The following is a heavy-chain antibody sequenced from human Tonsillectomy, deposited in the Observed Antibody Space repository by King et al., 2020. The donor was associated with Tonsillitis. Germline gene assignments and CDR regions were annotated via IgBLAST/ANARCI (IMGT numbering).Heavy chain of an antibody. Sequence: QLVQSGAEVKKPGASVKVSCKASGYTFPSYGISWVRQAPGQGLEWMGWISAYNGNTNYAQKFQGRVTMTTDISTSTAYMELRSLRSDDTAMYYCARGRDPPTTYYYDSSGGYFDYWGQGTLVTVSS. CDR2: ISAYNGNT. V-gene: IGHV1-18*04. CDR3: ARGRDPPTTYYYDSSGGYFDY. J-gene: IGHJ4*02. CDR1: GYTFPSYG. D-gene: IGHD3-22*01.